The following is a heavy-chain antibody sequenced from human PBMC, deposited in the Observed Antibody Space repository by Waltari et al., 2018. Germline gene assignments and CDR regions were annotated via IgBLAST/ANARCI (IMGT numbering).Heavy chain of an antibody. CDR3: AREYSSSHSHSDAFDI. CDR1: GFTFSSYS. J-gene: IGHJ3*02. CDR2: ISSSSSTI. V-gene: IGHV3-48*04. Sequence: EVQLVESGGGLVQPGGSLRLSCAASGFTFSSYSMNWVRQAPGKGLEWVSYISSSSSTIYYADSVKGRFTISGDNAKNSLYLQMNSLRAEDTAVYYCAREYSSSHSHSDAFDIWGQGTMVTVSS. D-gene: IGHD6-6*01.